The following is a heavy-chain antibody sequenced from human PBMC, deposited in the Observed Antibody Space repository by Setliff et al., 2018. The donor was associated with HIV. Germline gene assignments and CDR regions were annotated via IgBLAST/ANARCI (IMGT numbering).Heavy chain of an antibody. Sequence: SVKVSCKSSGGIFSSYAFSWVRQAPGQGLQWMGGIIPIVGTPNYAQKFQGRVTITADDSTSTAYMELTSLRSEDTAVYFCARDQSEERWRQLEDNYYYAMDVWGQGTTVTVSS. CDR1: GGIFSSYA. CDR3: ARDQSEERWRQLEDNYYYAMDV. V-gene: IGHV1-69*13. CDR2: IIPIVGTP. J-gene: IGHJ6*02. D-gene: IGHD1-1*01.